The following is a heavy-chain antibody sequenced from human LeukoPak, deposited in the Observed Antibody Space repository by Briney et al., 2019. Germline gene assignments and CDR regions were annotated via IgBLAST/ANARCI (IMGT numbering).Heavy chain of an antibody. CDR1: GGSISSSSYY. CDR3: ARVAWERTHLGGR. CDR2: IYYSGST. Sequence: PSETLSLTCTVSGGSISSSSYYWGWIRQPPGKGLEWIGSIYYSGSTYYNPSLKSRVTISVDTSKNQFSLKLSSVTAADTAVYYCARVAWERTHLGGRWGQGTMVTVPS. J-gene: IGHJ3*01. D-gene: IGHD1-26*01. V-gene: IGHV4-39*07.